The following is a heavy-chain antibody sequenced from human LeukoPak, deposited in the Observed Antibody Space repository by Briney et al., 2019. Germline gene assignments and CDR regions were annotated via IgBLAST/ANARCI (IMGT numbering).Heavy chain of an antibody. V-gene: IGHV3-48*01. CDR2: ISSSSSTT. D-gene: IGHD6-19*01. Sequence: PGGSLRLSCAASGFTFSSYSMNWVRQAPGKGLEWVSYISSSSSTTYYADSVKGRFTISRDNSKNTLYLQMNSLRAEDTAVYYCAKDTRYSSGWYSGYFDYWGQGTLVTVSS. CDR1: GFTFSSYS. CDR3: AKDTRYSSGWYSGYFDY. J-gene: IGHJ4*02.